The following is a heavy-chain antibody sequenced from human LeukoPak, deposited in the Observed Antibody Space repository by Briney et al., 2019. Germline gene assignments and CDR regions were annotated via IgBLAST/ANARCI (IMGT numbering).Heavy chain of an antibody. V-gene: IGHV3-48*03. Sequence: PGGSLRLSCAASGFTFSSYEMNWVRQAPGKGLEWVSYISSSGSTIYYADSVKGRFTISRDNAKNSLYLQMNSLRAEDTAVYYCARACSGYDCPYYYYGMDVWGQGTTVTVSS. J-gene: IGHJ6*02. CDR1: GFTFSSYE. CDR3: ARACSGYDCPYYYYGMDV. CDR2: ISSSGSTI. D-gene: IGHD5-12*01.